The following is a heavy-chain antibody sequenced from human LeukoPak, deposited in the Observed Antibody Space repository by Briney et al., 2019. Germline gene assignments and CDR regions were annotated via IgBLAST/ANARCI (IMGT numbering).Heavy chain of an antibody. CDR2: ITSDGSST. V-gene: IGHV3-74*01. CDR1: GFTFNYYR. J-gene: IGHJ6*02. CDR3: ARQSGYGMDA. Sequence: GGSLRLSCAASGFTFNYYRMHWVRQAPGKGLVWVSRITSDGSSTTYADSVRGRFTISRDNAKNTLYLQMNSLRAEDTAVYYCARQSGYGMDAWGQGTTVTVSS.